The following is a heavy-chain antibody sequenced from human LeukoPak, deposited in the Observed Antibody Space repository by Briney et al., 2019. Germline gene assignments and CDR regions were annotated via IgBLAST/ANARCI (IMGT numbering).Heavy chain of an antibody. CDR3: AKDWDSSGYFDI. Sequence: GGSLRLSCAASGFTFSSYWMSWVRQAPGKGPEWVSGISGGGGSTHYADSVKGRFTISRDNSKNTLYLQMNSLRAEDTAVYYCAKDWDSSGYFDIWGQGTMVTVSS. J-gene: IGHJ3*02. D-gene: IGHD3-22*01. CDR2: ISGGGGST. CDR1: GFTFSSYW. V-gene: IGHV3-23*01.